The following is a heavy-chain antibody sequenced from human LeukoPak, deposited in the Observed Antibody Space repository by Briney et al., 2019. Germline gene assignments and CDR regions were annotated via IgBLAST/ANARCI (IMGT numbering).Heavy chain of an antibody. D-gene: IGHD3-22*01. V-gene: IGHV1-69*05. CDR1: GGAFSKYT. J-gene: IGHJ4*02. Sequence: ASVKVSCKASGGAFSKYTISWVRQRPGQGLEWMGGITPLFGTANYAQKLQGRVTMTTDTSTSTAYMELRSLRSDDTAVYYCASSYYYDSSGYYSRYYFDYWGQGTLVTVSS. CDR2: ITPLFGTA. CDR3: ASSYYYDSSGYYSRYYFDY.